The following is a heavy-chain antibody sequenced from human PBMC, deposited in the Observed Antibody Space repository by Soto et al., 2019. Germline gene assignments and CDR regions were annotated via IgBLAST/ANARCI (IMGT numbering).Heavy chain of an antibody. D-gene: IGHD3-10*01. CDR2: IYYSGST. V-gene: IGHV4-61*01. Sequence: PSETLSLTCTVSGDSVTSVSDYWSWIRQPPGKGLEWIGYIYYSGSTNYNPSLKSRVTISVDTSKNQFSLKLSSVTAADTAVYYCARGVITMVRGVIIRTFDPWGQGTLVTVSS. CDR3: ARGVITMVRGVIIRTFDP. J-gene: IGHJ5*02. CDR1: GDSVTSVSDY.